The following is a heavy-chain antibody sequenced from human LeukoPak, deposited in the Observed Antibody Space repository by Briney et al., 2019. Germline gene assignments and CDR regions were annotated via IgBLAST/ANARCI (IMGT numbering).Heavy chain of an antibody. CDR3: ARLTGTNAFDI. J-gene: IGHJ3*02. CDR2: INSGRSDT. D-gene: IGHD1-20*01. CDR1: GYSFSSYW. Sequence: GESLKISCEGSGYSFSSYWIGWVRQMPGKGLEWMGIINSGRSDTRYSPPFQGQVTISADESISTSYLHWTSLKASDTAMYYCARLTGTNAFDIWGQGTMVTVSS. V-gene: IGHV5-51*01.